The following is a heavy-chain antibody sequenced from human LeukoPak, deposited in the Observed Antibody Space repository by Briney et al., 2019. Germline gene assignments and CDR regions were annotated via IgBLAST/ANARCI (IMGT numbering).Heavy chain of an antibody. J-gene: IGHJ4*02. CDR3: APEVVGSPPFDY. D-gene: IGHD3-10*01. Sequence: GGSLRLSCAVSGFTLSSYAMNWVRQAPEKGLEWVSAIRGSGGNTYYADPVKGRFTISRDNSKNTLYLQMNSLRVEDTAVYYCAPEVVGSPPFDYWGQGSLVTVPS. CDR1: GFTLSSYA. CDR2: IRGSGGNT. V-gene: IGHV3-23*01.